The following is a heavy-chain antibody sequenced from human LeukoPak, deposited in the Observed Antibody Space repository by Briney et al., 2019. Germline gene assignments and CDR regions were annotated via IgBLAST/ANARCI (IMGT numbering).Heavy chain of an antibody. J-gene: IGHJ4*02. CDR1: GGSISSYY. V-gene: IGHV4-59*08. CDR2: IYYSGST. D-gene: IGHD1-26*01. CDR3: ATRRVGATHFDY. Sequence: SETPSLTCTVSGGSISSYYWSWIRQPPGKGLEWIGYIYYSGSTNYNPSLKSRVTISVDTSKNQFSLKLSSVTAADTAVYYCATRRVGATHFDYWGQGTLVTVSS.